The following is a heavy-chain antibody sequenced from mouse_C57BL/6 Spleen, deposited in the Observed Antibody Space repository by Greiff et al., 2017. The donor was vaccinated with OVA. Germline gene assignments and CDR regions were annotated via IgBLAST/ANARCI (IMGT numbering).Heavy chain of an antibody. CDR1: GFTFSDFY. CDR2: SRNKANDYTT. D-gene: IGHD1-1*01. Sequence: EVQGVESGGGLVQSGRSLRLSCATSGFTFSDFYMEWVRQAPGKGLEWIAASRNKANDYTTEYSASVKGRFIVSRDTSQSILYLQMNALRAEDTAIYYCARDGDYYGSSYWYFDVWGTGTTVTVSS. V-gene: IGHV7-1*01. CDR3: ARDGDYYGSSYWYFDV. J-gene: IGHJ1*03.